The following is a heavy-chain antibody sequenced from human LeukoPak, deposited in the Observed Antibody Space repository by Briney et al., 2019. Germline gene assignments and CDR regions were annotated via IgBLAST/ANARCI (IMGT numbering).Heavy chain of an antibody. CDR3: LTMIAVANTAFDI. Sequence: GRSLRLSCEASGFTFKNAWMIWVRQAPGKGPEWVGRIKSKTDGGTIDYAAPVKDRFTILRDDSENTVYLQMNSLKNEDTAVYYCLTMIAVANTAFDIWGRGTMVTVSS. CDR2: IKSKTDGGTI. J-gene: IGHJ3*02. D-gene: IGHD3-22*01. V-gene: IGHV3-15*01. CDR1: GFTFKNAW.